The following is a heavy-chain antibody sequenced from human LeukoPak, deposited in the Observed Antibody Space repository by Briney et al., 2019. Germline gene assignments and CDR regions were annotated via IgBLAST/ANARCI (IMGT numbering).Heavy chain of an antibody. Sequence: SVKVSCKASGGTFSSYAISWVRQAPGQGLEWMGGIIPIFGTANYAQKFQGRVTITTDESTSTAYMELSSLRSEDTAVYYCARDGSYDSNGYSFNGAFDIWGQGTMVTVSS. J-gene: IGHJ3*02. D-gene: IGHD3-22*01. CDR3: ARDGSYDSNGYSFNGAFDI. V-gene: IGHV1-69*05. CDR2: IIPIFGTA. CDR1: GGTFSSYA.